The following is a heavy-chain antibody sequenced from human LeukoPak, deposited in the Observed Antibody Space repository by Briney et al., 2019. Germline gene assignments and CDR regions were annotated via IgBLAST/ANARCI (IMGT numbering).Heavy chain of an antibody. D-gene: IGHD3-22*01. CDR1: GFTFSSYW. J-gene: IGHJ4*02. CDR3: ARFYSTPHYYYDSSGYYHFDY. V-gene: IGHV3-7*01. Sequence: GGSLRLSCAASGFTFSSYWMSRVRQAPGKGLEWVANIKQDGSEKYYVDSVKGRFTISRDNAKNSLYLQMNSLRAEDTAVYYCARFYSTPHYYYDSSGYYHFDYWGQGTLVTVSS. CDR2: IKQDGSEK.